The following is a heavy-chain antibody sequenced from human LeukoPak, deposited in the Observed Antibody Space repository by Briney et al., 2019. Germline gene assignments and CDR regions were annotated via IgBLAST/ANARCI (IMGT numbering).Heavy chain of an antibody. CDR1: GFTFSSYA. J-gene: IGHJ6*03. D-gene: IGHD6-13*01. CDR2: ISYDGSNK. V-gene: IGHV3-30-3*01. CDR3: ARAKYSSSSVGYYYYYYMDV. Sequence: PGGSLRLSCAASGFTFSSYAMHWVRQAPGKGLEWVAVISYDGSNKYYADSVKGRFTISRDNSKNTLYLQMNSLRAEDTAVYYCARAKYSSSSVGYYYYYYMDVWGKGTTVTVSS.